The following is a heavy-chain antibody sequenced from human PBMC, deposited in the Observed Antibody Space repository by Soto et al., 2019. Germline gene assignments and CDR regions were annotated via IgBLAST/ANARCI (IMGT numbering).Heavy chain of an antibody. Sequence: SETLSLTCAVYGGSFSGYYWSWIRQPPGKGLEWIGEINHSGSTNYNPSLKSRVTISVDTSKNQFSLKLSSVTAADTAVYYCAICCSIFGVSERFRKYYFDYWGQGTLVTVSS. CDR3: AICCSIFGVSERFRKYYFDY. CDR1: GGSFSGYY. J-gene: IGHJ4*02. D-gene: IGHD3-3*01. CDR2: INHSGST. V-gene: IGHV4-34*01.